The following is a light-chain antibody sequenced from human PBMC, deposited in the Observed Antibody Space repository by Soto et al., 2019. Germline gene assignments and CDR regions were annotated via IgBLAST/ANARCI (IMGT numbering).Light chain of an antibody. CDR1: QDISRW. CDR2: GAS. J-gene: IGKJ5*01. V-gene: IGKV1D-12*01. CDR3: QQTNSFPIT. Sequence: DIQMTQSPASVSASVGDRVSITCRASQDISRWLAWHQQKPGKAPKLLIYGASSLQSGVPSRFSGSGSGTHFTLTISSLQTEDFATYYCQQTNSFPITFGQGTRLEIK.